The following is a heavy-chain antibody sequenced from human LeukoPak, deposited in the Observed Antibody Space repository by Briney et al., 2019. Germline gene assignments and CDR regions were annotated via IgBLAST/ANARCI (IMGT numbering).Heavy chain of an antibody. Sequence: SETLCLTCAVYGGSFSGYYWSWIRQPPGKGLEWIGYIYSSGSTNYNPSLKSRVTMSVDTSKNQFSLKVSSVTAADTAVYYCARVFDSGSQAYFYYMDVWGKGTTVTIFS. D-gene: IGHD3-10*01. J-gene: IGHJ6*03. CDR3: ARVFDSGSQAYFYYMDV. V-gene: IGHV4-59*01. CDR1: GGSFSGYY. CDR2: IYSSGST.